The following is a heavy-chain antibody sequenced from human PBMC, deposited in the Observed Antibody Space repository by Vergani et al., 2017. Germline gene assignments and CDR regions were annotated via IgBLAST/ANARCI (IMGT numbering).Heavy chain of an antibody. Sequence: EVQLVESGGGLVKPGGSLRLSCAASGFTFSSYSMNWVRQAPGKGLEWVSSISSSSSYIYYADSVKGRFTISRDNAKNSLYLQMNSLRAEDTALYYCAKDISSSSRAAGWFDPWGQGTLVTVSS. CDR3: AKDISSSSRAAGWFDP. CDR1: GFTFSSYS. CDR2: ISSSSSYI. V-gene: IGHV3-21*04. D-gene: IGHD6-6*01. J-gene: IGHJ5*02.